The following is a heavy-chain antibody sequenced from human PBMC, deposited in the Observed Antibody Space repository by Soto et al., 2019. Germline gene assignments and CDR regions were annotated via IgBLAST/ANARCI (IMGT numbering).Heavy chain of an antibody. Sequence: PSETLSLTCTVSGGSISSGPYSWGWIRQPPGEGLEWIGTFYYSESTYYNPSLESRVTISVDTSKNQFSLKLSSVTAADTAVYYCARQAIQLWLPEIFDYWGQGTLVTV. J-gene: IGHJ4*02. CDR3: ARQAIQLWLPEIFDY. V-gene: IGHV4-39*01. D-gene: IGHD5-18*01. CDR1: GGSISSGPYS. CDR2: FYYSEST.